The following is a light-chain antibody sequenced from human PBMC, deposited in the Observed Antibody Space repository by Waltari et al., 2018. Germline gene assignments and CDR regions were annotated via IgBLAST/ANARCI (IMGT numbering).Light chain of an antibody. CDR3: QAWDSSTAV. V-gene: IGLV3-1*01. CDR2: QDR. J-gene: IGLJ1*01. CDR1: TLRDNY. Sequence: SSELTQPPPVSVSPGQTTSITRPGATLRDNYACWYQQNPGQSPVLGIYQDRKRPSGIPERFSGSNSGNTATLTISGTQAMDEADYYCQAWDSSTAVFGTGTKVTVL.